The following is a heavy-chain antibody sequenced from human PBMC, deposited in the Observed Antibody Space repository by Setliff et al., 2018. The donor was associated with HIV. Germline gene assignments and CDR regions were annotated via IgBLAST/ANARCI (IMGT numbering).Heavy chain of an antibody. CDR2: INPSGGST. D-gene: IGHD3-22*01. CDR3: ARDRDSIPSENWFDP. J-gene: IGHJ5*02. V-gene: IGHV1-46*01. CDR1: GYTFTSYY. Sequence: ASVKVSCKASGYTFTSYYIHWVRQAPGQGLEWMGRINPSGGSTSYAQKFQGRVTMTRDTSTSTVYMELSSLRVEDTAVYYCARDRDSIPSENWFDPWGQGTLVTVSS.